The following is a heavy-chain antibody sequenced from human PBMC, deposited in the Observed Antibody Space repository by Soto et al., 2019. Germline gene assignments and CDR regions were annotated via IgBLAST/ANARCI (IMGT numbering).Heavy chain of an antibody. CDR3: AKSLGNNCDDYHFHY. D-gene: IGHD1-20*01. Sequence: EVQLLESGGDLLQPGGSLRLSCAASGFAFSYYSMSWVRQAPGKGLEWVSGISGSGYSRYYAVSVRGRVTISRDNSRNTLYLQMDSLRAEDTAVYYCAKSLGNNCDDYHFHYWGQGTLVTVAS. V-gene: IGHV3-23*01. CDR2: ISGSGYSR. CDR1: GFAFSYYS. J-gene: IGHJ4*02.